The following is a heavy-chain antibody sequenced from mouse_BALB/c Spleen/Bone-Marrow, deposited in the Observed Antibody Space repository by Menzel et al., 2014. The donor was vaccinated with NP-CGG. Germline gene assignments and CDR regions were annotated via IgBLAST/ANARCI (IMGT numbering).Heavy chain of an antibody. D-gene: IGHD4-1*01. CDR1: GYTFTSYT. J-gene: IGHJ3*01. V-gene: IGHV1-4*02. CDR3: AREARTGAWFTY. CDR2: INPSSGYT. Sequence: VHLVESGAELARPGASVKMSCKASGYTFTSYTLQWVKQRPGQGLEWIGYINPSSGYTDYNQKFKDKTTLTADKSSNTAYMQRTSLTSEDSAVYACAREARTGAWFTYWGQGTLVTVSA.